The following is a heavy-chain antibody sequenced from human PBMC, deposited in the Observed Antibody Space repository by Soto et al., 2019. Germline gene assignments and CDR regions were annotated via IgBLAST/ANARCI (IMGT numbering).Heavy chain of an antibody. D-gene: IGHD3-3*02. CDR1: GDSITSSDFY. CDR2: IFYLGSS. CDR3: ARHSLALRKNTWFDP. Sequence: SETLSHTRRVAGDSITSSDFYWGWDRQPPGKGLEWIGSIFYLGSSYYNPSLKSRVTMSVDTSKNQFSLRLRSVTAADTALYFCARHSLALRKNTWFDPWGQGIMVTVSS. J-gene: IGHJ5*02. V-gene: IGHV4-39*01.